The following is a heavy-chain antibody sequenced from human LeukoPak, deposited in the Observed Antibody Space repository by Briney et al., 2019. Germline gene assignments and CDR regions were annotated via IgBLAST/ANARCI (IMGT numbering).Heavy chain of an antibody. D-gene: IGHD2-8*01. Sequence: SQTLSLTCAISGDSVSSISVAWNWIRQSPSRGPEWLGRTYYRSKWYIDYADSVKSRMTISPDTSKNQFSLQLNSMTPEGTAIYYCARGRVSAFDIWGQGTMVTVSS. CDR2: TYYRSKWYI. J-gene: IGHJ3*02. CDR3: ARGRVSAFDI. CDR1: GDSVSSISVA. V-gene: IGHV6-1*01.